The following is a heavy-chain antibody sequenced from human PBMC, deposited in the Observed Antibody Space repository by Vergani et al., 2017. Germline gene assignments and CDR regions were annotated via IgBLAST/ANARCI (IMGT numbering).Heavy chain of an antibody. CDR1: GYSFTSYW. V-gene: IGHV5-51*01. CDR3: ARLSNYGAGSSPAGY. Sequence: EVQLVQSGAEVKKPGESLKISCKGSGYSFTSYWIAWVRQMPGKGLEWMGIIYPGDSHVRYSPSVQGQVTISADKSVSPAYLQWSSLKASGTAMYYCARLSNYGAGSSPAGYWGQGTLVTVSS. D-gene: IGHD3-10*01. J-gene: IGHJ4*02. CDR2: IYPGDSHV.